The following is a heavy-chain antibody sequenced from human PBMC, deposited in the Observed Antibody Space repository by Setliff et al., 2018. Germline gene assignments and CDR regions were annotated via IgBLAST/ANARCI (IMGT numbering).Heavy chain of an antibody. CDR3: AGAFLYYYNSGNYYRYFDY. V-gene: IGHV3-30*02. Sequence: GGSLRLSCAASGFAFSSYGMHWVRQAPGKGLEWVAFIRFDGTNKYYADSVKGRFTISRDNSKNTLYLQVNTLRPEDTAVYYCAGAFLYYYNSGNYYRYFDYWGQGTLVTVSS. J-gene: IGHJ4*02. CDR1: GFAFSSYG. CDR2: IRFDGTNK. D-gene: IGHD3-10*01.